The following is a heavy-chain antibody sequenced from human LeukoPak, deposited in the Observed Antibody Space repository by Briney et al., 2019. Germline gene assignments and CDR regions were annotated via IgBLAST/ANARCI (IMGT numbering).Heavy chain of an antibody. CDR3: GQHGDYFPKDWFDP. D-gene: IGHD4-17*01. CDR2: ISGSGGST. V-gene: IGHV3-23*01. CDR1: GFTVSSNF. Sequence: GGSLRLSCAASGFTVSSNFMSWVRQAPGKGLEWVSAISGSGGSTYYADSVKGRFTISRDNSKNTLYLQMNSLRAEDTAVYYCGQHGDYFPKDWFDPWGQGTLVTVSS. J-gene: IGHJ5*02.